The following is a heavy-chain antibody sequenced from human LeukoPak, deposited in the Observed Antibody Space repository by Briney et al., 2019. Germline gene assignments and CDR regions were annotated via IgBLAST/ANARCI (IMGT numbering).Heavy chain of an antibody. CDR2: ISGSGGST. V-gene: IGHV3-23*01. J-gene: IGHJ4*02. D-gene: IGHD3-10*01. CDR1: GFTFNSYA. Sequence: GGSLRLSCAASGFTFNSYAMSWVRQAPGKGLEWVSAISGSGGSTYYADSVKGRFTISRGNAKNSLYLQMNSLRAEDTALYYCARGGYYGSGSLDYWGQGTLVTVSS. CDR3: ARGGYYGSGSLDY.